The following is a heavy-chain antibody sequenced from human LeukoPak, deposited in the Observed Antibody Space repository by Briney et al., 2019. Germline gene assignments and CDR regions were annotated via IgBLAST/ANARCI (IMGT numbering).Heavy chain of an antibody. CDR1: GGSISSYY. CDR3: ARQVDMGRGVGVYYFDY. Sequence: SETLSLTCTVSGGSISSYYWSWIRQPPGKGLEWIGYIYYSGTTNYNPSLKSRVTMSVDTSKKQFSLRLSSVTAADTAVYYCARQVDMGRGVGVYYFDYWGQGTLVTVSS. CDR2: IYYSGTT. J-gene: IGHJ4*02. D-gene: IGHD3-10*01. V-gene: IGHV4-59*08.